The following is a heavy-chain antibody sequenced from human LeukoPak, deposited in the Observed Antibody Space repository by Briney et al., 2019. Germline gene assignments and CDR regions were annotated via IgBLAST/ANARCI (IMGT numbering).Heavy chain of an antibody. CDR2: IYHSGST. V-gene: IGHV4-30-2*01. Sequence: PSETLSLTCTVSGGSISSGTYYWTWIRQPPGKGPEWIGYIYHSGSTYYNPSLKSRVTISVDRSKNQFSLNLTSVTAADTAVYYCARKGYCSTMPCPSAGGFDPWGQGTLVTVSS. D-gene: IGHD2-2*01. CDR1: GGSISSGTYY. J-gene: IGHJ5*02. CDR3: ARKGYCSTMPCPSAGGFDP.